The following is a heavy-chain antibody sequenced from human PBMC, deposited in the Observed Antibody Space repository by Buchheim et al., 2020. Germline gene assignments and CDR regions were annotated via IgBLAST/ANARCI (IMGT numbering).Heavy chain of an antibody. CDR1: GFSLNRYW. CDR3: ARHTGFDSGLDV. J-gene: IGHJ6*02. D-gene: IGHD5-12*01. Sequence: EVQLAVSGGGLVQPGGSLRLSCTGSGFSLNRYWMTWVRQAPAKGMEWVATIKKDGTGKTYVNSLMGRVIASRDNPKNAVFFHIGSLADEDTGVYYCARHTGFDSGLDVWGQGT. V-gene: IGHV3-7*01. CDR2: IKKDGTGK.